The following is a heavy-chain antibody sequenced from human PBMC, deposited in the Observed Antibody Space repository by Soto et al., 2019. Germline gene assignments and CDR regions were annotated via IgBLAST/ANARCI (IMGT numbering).Heavy chain of an antibody. V-gene: IGHV3-30*18. CDR3: AKGPHQFSYDGIFDY. J-gene: IGHJ4*02. D-gene: IGHD5-12*01. CDR1: GFTFSSYG. CDR2: ISYDGSNK. Sequence: PGGSLRLSCAASGFTFSSYGMHWVRQAPGKGLEWVAVISYDGSNKYYADSVKGRFTISRDNSKNTLYLQMNSLRAEDTAVYYCAKGPHQFSYDGIFDYWGQGTLVTAPQ.